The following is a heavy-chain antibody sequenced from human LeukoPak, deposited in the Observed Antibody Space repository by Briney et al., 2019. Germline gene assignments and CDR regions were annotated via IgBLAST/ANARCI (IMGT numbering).Heavy chain of an antibody. CDR2: ISWNSGRI. Sequence: GGSLRLSCAASGFTFSNYWMHWVRQGPGKGLEWVSGISWNSGRIGYADAVEGRFTISRDNAKNSLHLQMNSLRAEDTALYYCAKGLRGYYDSSGYNDAFDIWGQGTMVTVSS. J-gene: IGHJ3*02. CDR3: AKGLRGYYDSSGYNDAFDI. V-gene: IGHV3-9*01. CDR1: GFTFSNYW. D-gene: IGHD3-22*01.